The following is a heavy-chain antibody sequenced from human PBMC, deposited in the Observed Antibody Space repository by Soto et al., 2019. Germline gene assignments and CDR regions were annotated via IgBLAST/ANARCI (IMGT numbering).Heavy chain of an antibody. D-gene: IGHD4-17*01. Sequence: SETLSLTCAVYGGSFSGYYWSWIRQPPGKGLEWIGEINHSGSTNYNPSLKSRVTISVDTSKSQFSLKLSSVTAADTAVYYCARGTGDYGDYFVERFRGGNWFDPWGQGTLVTVSS. CDR3: ARGTGDYGDYFVERFRGGNWFDP. J-gene: IGHJ5*02. CDR2: INHSGST. CDR1: GGSFSGYY. V-gene: IGHV4-34*01.